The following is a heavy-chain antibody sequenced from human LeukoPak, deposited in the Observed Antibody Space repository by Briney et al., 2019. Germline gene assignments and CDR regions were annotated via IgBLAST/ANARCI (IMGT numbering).Heavy chain of an antibody. CDR1: GFTFSLFP. CDR2: ISDNADRT. J-gene: IGHJ4*02. CDR3: VQNRDGNNYGIFDY. Sequence: GGSLRLSSSAHGFTFSLFPMHWVRQAPGRGLEFVSAISDNADRTYYADSMKGRLTISRDNSKNTLYLQLSSLRTEDTAIYYCVQNRDGNNYGIFDYWGQGTLITVSS. V-gene: IGHV3-64D*09. D-gene: IGHD5-24*01.